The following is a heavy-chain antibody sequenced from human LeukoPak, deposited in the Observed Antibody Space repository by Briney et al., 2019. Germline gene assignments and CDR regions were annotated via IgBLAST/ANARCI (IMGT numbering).Heavy chain of an antibody. CDR3: ARDLRGWVYYYGMDV. D-gene: IGHD6-19*01. V-gene: IGHV3-7*01. Sequence: PGGSLRLSCAASGFTFSSYWMSWVRQAPGKGLEWVANIKQDGSEKYYVDSVKGRFTISRDNAKNSLYLQMNSLRAEDTAVYYCARDLRGWVYYYGMDVWGQGTTVTVSS. J-gene: IGHJ6*02. CDR2: IKQDGSEK. CDR1: GFTFSSYW.